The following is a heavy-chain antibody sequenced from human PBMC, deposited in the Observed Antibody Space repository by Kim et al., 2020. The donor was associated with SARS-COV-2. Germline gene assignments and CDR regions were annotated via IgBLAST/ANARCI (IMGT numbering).Heavy chain of an antibody. J-gene: IGHJ3*02. D-gene: IGHD3-9*01. CDR1: GGSFSGYY. V-gene: IGHV4-34*01. CDR2: INHSGST. CDR3: ARVRRDILVRNGAFDI. Sequence: SETLSLTCAVYGGSFSGYYWSWIRQPPGKGLEWIGEINHSGSTNYNPSLKSRVTISVDTSKNQFSLKLSSVTAADTAVYYRARVRRDILVRNGAFDIWGQGTMVTVSS.